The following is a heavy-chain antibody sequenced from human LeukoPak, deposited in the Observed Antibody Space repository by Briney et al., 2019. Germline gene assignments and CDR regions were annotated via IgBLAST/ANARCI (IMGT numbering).Heavy chain of an antibody. CDR3: ARGRTAAGLYYFDY. V-gene: IGHV3-21*01. CDR2: ISSSSSYI. D-gene: IGHD6-13*01. J-gene: IGHJ4*02. Sequence: GGSLRLSCAASGFTFSSYSMNWVRQAPGKGLEWVSSISSSSSYIYYADSVKGRFTISRDNAKNSLYLQMNSLRAEDTAVYCCARGRTAAGLYYFDYWGQGTLVTVSS. CDR1: GFTFSSYS.